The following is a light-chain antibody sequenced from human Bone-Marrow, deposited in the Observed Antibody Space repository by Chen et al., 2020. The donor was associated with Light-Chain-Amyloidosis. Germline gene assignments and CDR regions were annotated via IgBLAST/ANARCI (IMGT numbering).Light chain of an antibody. V-gene: IGLV2-14*01. J-gene: IGLJ1*01. CDR1: SGDVGTYNY. Sequence: QTALNQPASVSGSPGQSITISCTGTSGDVGTYNYVSWYQQHPGKAPKVMIYAVSNRPSGVSNRFSGSTSGHPASLTLSGLHAEDVADYSFRSFPRRSSSVFGPGTKVPVL. CDR3: RSFPRRSSSV. CDR2: AVS.